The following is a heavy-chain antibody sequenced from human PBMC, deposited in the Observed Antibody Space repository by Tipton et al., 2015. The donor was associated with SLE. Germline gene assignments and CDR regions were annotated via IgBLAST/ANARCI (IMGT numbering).Heavy chain of an antibody. D-gene: IGHD6-13*01. CDR3: ARGGRGSTWFY. Sequence: QVQLVQSGGEVQKPGASVKVSCKTSGYTFTSYAISWMRQAPGQGLEWMGWISTYNGKTEYAQKLQGRVTMTADSSTGTAYMDLRTLTSDDTAVYYCARGGRGSTWFYWGQGTLVIVSS. CDR2: ISTYNGKT. V-gene: IGHV1-18*01. J-gene: IGHJ4*02. CDR1: GYTFTSYA.